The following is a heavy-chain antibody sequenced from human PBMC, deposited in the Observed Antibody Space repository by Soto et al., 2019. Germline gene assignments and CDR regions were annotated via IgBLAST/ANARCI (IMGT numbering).Heavy chain of an antibody. D-gene: IGHD3-10*01. V-gene: IGHV6-1*01. J-gene: IGHJ6*02. CDR1: GDSVSSNSAA. CDR3: ARGVWFGVTGSWPRGMDV. Sequence: QVQLQQSGPGLVKPSQTLSLTCVISGDSVSSNSAAWNWIRQSPSRGLEWLARTYYRSKWYNDYAVSVKSRITINPDTSKYQFTLQLNSVTPEDTAVYYCARGVWFGVTGSWPRGMDVWGQGNTVTGSS. CDR2: TYYRSKWYN.